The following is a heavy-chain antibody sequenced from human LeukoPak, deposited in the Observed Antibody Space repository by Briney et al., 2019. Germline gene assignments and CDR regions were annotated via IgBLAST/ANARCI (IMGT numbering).Heavy chain of an antibody. CDR2: IIPIFGTA. D-gene: IGHD6-13*01. J-gene: IGHJ4*02. CDR1: GGTFSSYA. CDR3: ARVGSSSWYALDY. Sequence: GASVKVSCKASGGTFSSYAISWVRQAPGQGLEWMEGIIPIFGTANYAQKFQGRVTITADESTSTAYMELSSLRSEDTAVYYCARVGSSSWYALDYWGQGTLVTVSS. V-gene: IGHV1-69*13.